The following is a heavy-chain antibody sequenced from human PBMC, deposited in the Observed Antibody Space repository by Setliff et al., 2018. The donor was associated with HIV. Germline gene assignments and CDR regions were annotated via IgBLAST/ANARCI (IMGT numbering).Heavy chain of an antibody. D-gene: IGHD5-18*01. J-gene: IGHJ4*02. CDR1: GLPFSYAW. Sequence: PGGSLRLSCVASGLPFSYAWLSWVRQAPGKGLEWVGNIKSDGTEKNYADSVRGRFTISRDNTKNSLYLQMDGLRVEDTAVYYCAKGGYGGAYYVAGYWGQGTLVTVSS. V-gene: IGHV3-7*01. CDR3: AKGGYGGAYYVAGY. CDR2: IKSDGTEK.